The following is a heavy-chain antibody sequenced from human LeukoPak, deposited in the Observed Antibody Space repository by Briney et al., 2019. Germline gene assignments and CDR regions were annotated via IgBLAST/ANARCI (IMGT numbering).Heavy chain of an antibody. J-gene: IGHJ6*02. CDR1: GFTFDDYA. CDR2: ITWNRDNI. CDR3: AKDLSSAITSALVLDV. V-gene: IGHV3-9*01. Sequence: SGGSLRLSCAVSGFTFDDYAMHWVRQAPGKGLEWVSGITWNRDNIGYGDSVKGRFTISRDNVKNVLYLQMTSLRPEDTALYYCAKDLSSAITSALVLDVWGQGTTVIVSS. D-gene: IGHD3-22*01.